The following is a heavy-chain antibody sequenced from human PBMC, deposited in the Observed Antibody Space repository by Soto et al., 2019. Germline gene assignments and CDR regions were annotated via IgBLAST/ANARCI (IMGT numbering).Heavy chain of an antibody. Sequence: EVQLVQSGAEVKKPGESLKISCKGSGYSFTSYWIGWVRQMPGKGLEWMGIIYPGDSDTRYSPSFQGQVTISADKSISPAYLQWSSLKASDTAVYYCARGMVRGKNYYGVDVWGQGTTVTVSS. D-gene: IGHD3-10*01. V-gene: IGHV5-51*03. CDR3: ARGMVRGKNYYGVDV. CDR2: IYPGDSDT. J-gene: IGHJ6*02. CDR1: GYSFTSYW.